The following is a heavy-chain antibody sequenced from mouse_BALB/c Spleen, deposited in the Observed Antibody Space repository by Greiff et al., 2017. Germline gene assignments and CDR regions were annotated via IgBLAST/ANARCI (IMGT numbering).Heavy chain of an antibody. J-gene: IGHJ2*01. Sequence: EVQLQESGPGLVKPSQSLSLTCTVTGYSITSDYAWNWIRQFPGNKLEWMGYISYSGSTSYNPSLKSRISITRDTSKNQFFLQLNSVTTEDTATYYCARTGTTATGYWGQGTTLTVSS. CDR1: GYSITSDYA. CDR2: ISYSGST. D-gene: IGHD1-2*01. V-gene: IGHV3-2*02. CDR3: ARTGTTATGY.